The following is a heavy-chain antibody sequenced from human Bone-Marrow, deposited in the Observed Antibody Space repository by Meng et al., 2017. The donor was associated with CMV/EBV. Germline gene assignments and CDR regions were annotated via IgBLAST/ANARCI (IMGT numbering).Heavy chain of an antibody. CDR2: IIPILGIA. J-gene: IGHJ5*02. V-gene: IGHV1-69*02. CDR3: ARGVGMVLLRFGGSDWFEP. D-gene: IGHD3-10*01. Sequence: SVKVSCKASGGTFSSYTISWVRQAPGQGLEWMGRIIPILGIANYAQKFQGRVTITADKSTSRDYMELSSLRSEDKAVYYGARGVGMVLLRFGGSDWFEPWGQGNLVTVSS. CDR1: GGTFSSYT.